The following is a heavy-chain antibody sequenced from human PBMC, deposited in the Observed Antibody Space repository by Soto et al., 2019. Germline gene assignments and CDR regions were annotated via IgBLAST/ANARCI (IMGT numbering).Heavy chain of an antibody. CDR2: ISGSGSTI. CDR3: ARKGYGGGWDYDQ. Sequence: VQLLESGGGLVQPGGSLRLSCAASGFTFSVYDMLWVRQAPGKGLEWVSFISGSGSTIYYTNSVKGRFTISRDNSENTVFLQMSSLAVEDTAIYHCARKGYGGGWDYDQWGQGTLVTVSS. CDR1: GFTFSVYD. D-gene: IGHD6-19*01. V-gene: IGHV3-23*01. J-gene: IGHJ4*02.